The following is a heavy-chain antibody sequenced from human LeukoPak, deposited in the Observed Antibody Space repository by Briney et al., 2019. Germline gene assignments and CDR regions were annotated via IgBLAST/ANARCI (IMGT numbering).Heavy chain of an antibody. CDR1: GYTFTSLH. V-gene: IGHV1-18*01. J-gene: IGHJ4*02. D-gene: IGHD2-15*01. CDR3: ARGTRARGTCDNCYSSSLAS. CDR2: INGYNGNT. Sequence: ASVKVSCKASGYTFTSLHINWLRQASGQGLEWMGWINGYNGNTHYSQNLQGRGTITRDTSTNTVYLELRSLRFDDTRGYYCARGTRARGTCDNCYSSSLASWGQGTLLTVSS.